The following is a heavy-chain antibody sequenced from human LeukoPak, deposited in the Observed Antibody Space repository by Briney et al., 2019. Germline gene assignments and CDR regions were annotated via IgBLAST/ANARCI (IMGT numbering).Heavy chain of an antibody. CDR3: ARGLEGSVAGTDY. Sequence: SVKVSCKASGGTFSSYAISWVRQTPGQGLEWMGGIIPIFGTANYAQKFQGRVTITADESTSTAYMELSSLKSEDTAVYYCARGLEGSVAGTDYWGQGTQVTVSS. V-gene: IGHV1-69*01. J-gene: IGHJ4*02. D-gene: IGHD6-19*01. CDR1: GGTFSSYA. CDR2: IIPIFGTA.